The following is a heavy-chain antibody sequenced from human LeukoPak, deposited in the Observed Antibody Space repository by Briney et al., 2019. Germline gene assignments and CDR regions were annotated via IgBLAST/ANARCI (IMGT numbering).Heavy chain of an antibody. CDR1: EFTFSSFG. CDR3: VREGNFRLDY. J-gene: IGHJ4*02. CDR2: ISVSSNTI. D-gene: IGHD1-7*01. V-gene: IGHV3-48*02. Sequence: PGGSLRLSCAASEFTFSSFGMNWVRQAPGKGLEWISYISVSSNTISYADSVKGRFTISRDNAKNSLFLQMNSLRDEDTSVYYCVREGNFRLDYWGQGTLVTVSS.